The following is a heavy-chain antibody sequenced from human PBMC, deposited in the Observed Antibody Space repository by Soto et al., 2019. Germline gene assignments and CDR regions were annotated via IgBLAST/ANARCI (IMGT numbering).Heavy chain of an antibody. D-gene: IGHD6-13*01. CDR3: ARDRAAADIPYYYGMEV. Sequence: SHTLSLPCAISGNSVSSNSAALDFIIQSPSRGLEWLGRTYYRSKWYNDYAVSVKSRITINPDTSKNQFSLQLNSVTPEDTAVYYCARDRAAADIPYYYGMEVWGQGTTVTVSS. V-gene: IGHV6-1*01. CDR1: GNSVSSNSAA. CDR2: TYYRSKWYN. J-gene: IGHJ6*02.